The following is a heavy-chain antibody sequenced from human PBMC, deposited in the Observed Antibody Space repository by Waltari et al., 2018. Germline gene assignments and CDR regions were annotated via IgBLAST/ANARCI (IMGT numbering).Heavy chain of an antibody. V-gene: IGHV4-59*11. D-gene: IGHD2-2*01. CDR2: IYYNGAT. CDR1: RGSIRSHY. J-gene: IGHJ6*02. Sequence: QVQLQESGPGQVKPSETLSLTCDVSRGSIRSHYWSWIRRPPGKGLEWIGYIYYNGATSYNPSLMSRVTISVDTAKNQFSLKLTSVTAADTAVYYCARDRVVPADEPDYYGLDVWGQGTTVTVSS. CDR3: ARDRVVPADEPDYYGLDV.